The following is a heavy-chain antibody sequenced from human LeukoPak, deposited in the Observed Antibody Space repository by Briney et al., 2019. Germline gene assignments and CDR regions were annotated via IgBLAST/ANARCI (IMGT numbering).Heavy chain of an antibody. CDR2: IYSGGTT. V-gene: IGHV3-53*01. CDR3: ARETETGYYNGEH. J-gene: IGHJ1*01. D-gene: IGHD3-9*01. Sequence: GGSLRLSCAASGFTVSSNYMSWVRQAPGKGLEWVSVIYSGGTTYYADSVKGRFTISRDNSKNTLYLQMNSLRAEDTAVYYCARETETGYYNGEHWGQGTLVTVSS. CDR1: GFTVSSNY.